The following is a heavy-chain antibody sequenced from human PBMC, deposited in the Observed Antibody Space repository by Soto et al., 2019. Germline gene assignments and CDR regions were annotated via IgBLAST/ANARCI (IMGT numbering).Heavy chain of an antibody. CDR3: ARGEVRGPFDI. CDR1: GGSMNSHDYY. Sequence: SETLSLTCTVSGGSMNSHDYYWSWIRQPPGKGLEWIGYIHNSGSTYYNPSLKSRLTISSDTSKNKFSLRLNSVTAADTALYYRARGEVRGPFDIWGQGTMVTVSS. D-gene: IGHD3-10*01. J-gene: IGHJ3*02. CDR2: IHNSGST. V-gene: IGHV4-30-4*01.